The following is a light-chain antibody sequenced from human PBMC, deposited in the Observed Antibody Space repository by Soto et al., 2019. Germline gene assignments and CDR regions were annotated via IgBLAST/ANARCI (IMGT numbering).Light chain of an antibody. CDR3: QPRSNWPPIT. Sequence: EIVLTQSPATLSLSPGERATLSCRASQIVSSYLAWYQQKPGQAPRLLIYDASNRATGIPARFSGSGSGTDFTLTISSLEPEDFAVYYCQPRSNWPPITFGQGTRLEIK. CDR1: QIVSSY. J-gene: IGKJ5*01. CDR2: DAS. V-gene: IGKV3-11*01.